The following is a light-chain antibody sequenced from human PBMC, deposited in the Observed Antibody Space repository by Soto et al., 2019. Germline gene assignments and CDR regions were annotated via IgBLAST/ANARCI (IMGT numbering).Light chain of an antibody. V-gene: IGLV1-44*01. Sequence: QSVLTQPPSLSGTPGQTVTISCIGSRSNIGSAIVHWYQQVPGTAPKHLIYMNSQRPSGVPDRFSGSKSGNTASLTISGLQAEDESEYYCCSYAGFYTLVFGGGTQLTVL. CDR3: CSYAGFYTLV. CDR2: MNS. J-gene: IGLJ3*02. CDR1: RSNIGSAI.